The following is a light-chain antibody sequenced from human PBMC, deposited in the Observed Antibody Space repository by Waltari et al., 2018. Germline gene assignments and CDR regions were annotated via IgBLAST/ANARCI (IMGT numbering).Light chain of an antibody. J-gene: IGKJ1*01. V-gene: IGKV2-28*01. CDR2: LGS. CDR1: QSLLHSNGFHY. Sequence: DIVMTQYPLSLPVTPGEPASISCRSSQSLLHSNGFHYLDWYLQRPGQSPQLLIYLGSQRAPGVPDRFRGDASGTDFTLKISRVEAEDVGVYYCMQALQTPWGFGLGTKVEI. CDR3: MQALQTPWG.